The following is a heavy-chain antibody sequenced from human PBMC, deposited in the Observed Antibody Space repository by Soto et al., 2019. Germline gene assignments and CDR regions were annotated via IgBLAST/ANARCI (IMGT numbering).Heavy chain of an antibody. J-gene: IGHJ4*02. CDR3: ARDVIGQDNYETIGYYFDH. V-gene: IGHV1-46*01. Sequence: QVQLIQFGAEVKKPGASVKVSCRTSGYTFTKFHIHWVRQAPGQGLEWMGMIDPSGGVTRDAQRFQGRITMTSDTSTSSVYMALRGMTSADTAVYYCARDVIGQDNYETIGYYFDHWGPATLVTVSS. D-gene: IGHD3-16*01. CDR1: GYTFTKFH. CDR2: IDPSGGVT.